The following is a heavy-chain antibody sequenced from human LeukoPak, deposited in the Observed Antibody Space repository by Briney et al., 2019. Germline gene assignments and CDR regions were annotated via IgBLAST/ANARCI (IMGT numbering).Heavy chain of an antibody. CDR1: GGPISSGGYS. Sequence: SETLSLTCAVSGGPISSGGYSWSWIRQPPGKGLEWIGYIYHSGSTYYNPSLKSRVTISVDRSKNQFSLKLSSVTAADTAVYYCARGYSYGLYFDYWGQGTLVTVSS. CDR2: IYHSGST. J-gene: IGHJ4*02. D-gene: IGHD5-18*01. CDR3: ARGYSYGLYFDY. V-gene: IGHV4-30-2*01.